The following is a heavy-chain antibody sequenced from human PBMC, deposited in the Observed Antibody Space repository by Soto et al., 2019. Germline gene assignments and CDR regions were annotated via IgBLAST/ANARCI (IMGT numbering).Heavy chain of an antibody. CDR3: ARDPFWVRAPVGIAVWFDL. J-gene: IGHJ5*02. Sequence: QVQLIQSGGDVKKPGASVKVSCKTSSYTFTSYGISWVRQGPGQGLEWLGWISTYTGKTKYAQILQGRVTMTTDTTTTTTYMEVRDLISEDTAVYYCARDPFWVRAPVGIAVWFDLWGQGTLVSVSS. D-gene: IGHD3-10*01. CDR2: ISTYTGKT. V-gene: IGHV1-18*01. CDR1: SYTFTSYG.